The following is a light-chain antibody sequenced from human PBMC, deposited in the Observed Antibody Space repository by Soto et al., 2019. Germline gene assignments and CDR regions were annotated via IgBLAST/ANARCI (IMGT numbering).Light chain of an antibody. V-gene: IGKV1-5*03. CDR2: EAF. J-gene: IGKJ1*01. CDR3: QQYHSYPWT. CDR1: QTISSW. Sequence: DIQMTQSPSTLSSSMGDRVTITCRASQTISSWLAWYQQKPGKAPKLLIYEAFNLESGVPSRFSGSGSGTEFTLTIFSLQPDDFATYYCQQYHSYPWTFGQGTKVAIK.